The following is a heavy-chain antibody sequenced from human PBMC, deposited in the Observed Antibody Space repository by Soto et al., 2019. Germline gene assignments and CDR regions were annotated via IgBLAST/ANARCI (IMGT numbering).Heavy chain of an antibody. D-gene: IGHD3-10*01. J-gene: IGHJ6*02. V-gene: IGHV4-59*01. CDR1: GGSISSYY. CDR2: IHYSGTT. CDR3: AKIRVGEHDYYTLDV. Sequence: QVQLQESGPGLVKPSETLSLTCTVSGGSISSYYWTWIRLPPGKGLEWIGSIHYSGTTSYNPSLKSRVTISEDTSKNQFSLKLSSVTAADTAVYFCAKIRVGEHDYYTLDVWGQGTAVTVSS.